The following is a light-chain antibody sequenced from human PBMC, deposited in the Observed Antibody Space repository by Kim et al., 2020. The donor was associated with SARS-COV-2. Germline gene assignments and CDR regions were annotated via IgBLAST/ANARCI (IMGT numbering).Light chain of an antibody. V-gene: IGKV3-15*01. CDR1: QSVSSD. CDR3: HQYNYWPLT. CDR2: DAS. J-gene: IGKJ4*01. Sequence: VVPGERATLSCRASQSVSSDLAWYQQKPGQAPRLLIYDASTRATGFPARFSGSGYGTEFTLTINSLQSEDFAVYYCHQYNYWPLTFGGGTKVDIK.